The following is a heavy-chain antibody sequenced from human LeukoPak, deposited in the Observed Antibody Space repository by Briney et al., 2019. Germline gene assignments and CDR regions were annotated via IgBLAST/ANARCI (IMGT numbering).Heavy chain of an antibody. Sequence: SETLSLTCAVSGYPISSGYYWGWFRQPPGKGLEWIGGMYHSGSTYYNPSLKSRVTISVDTSKNQFSLKLSSVTAADTAVYYCARQGGSSSPYYYYYMDVWGKGTTVTVSS. CDR2: MYHSGST. CDR3: ARQGGSSSPYYYYYMDV. D-gene: IGHD6-13*01. V-gene: IGHV4-38-2*01. J-gene: IGHJ6*03. CDR1: GYPISSGYY.